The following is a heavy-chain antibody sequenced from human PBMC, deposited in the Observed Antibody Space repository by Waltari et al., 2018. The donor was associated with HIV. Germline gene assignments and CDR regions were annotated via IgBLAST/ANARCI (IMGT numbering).Heavy chain of an antibody. CDR2: INPDGNTI. CDR3: VKDMFGEYDY. V-gene: IGHV3-74*01. CDR1: GFSVGRYW. D-gene: IGHD3-10*02. Sequence: EVQLVQSGGGLVQPGGSRRLSCAASGFSVGRYWMNWVRQIPGQGLVWVSRINPDGNTINYADSVRGRFTISRDYAKNTLYLQMNSLRDEDTAMYYCVKDMFGEYDYWGQGTLVTVSS. J-gene: IGHJ4*02.